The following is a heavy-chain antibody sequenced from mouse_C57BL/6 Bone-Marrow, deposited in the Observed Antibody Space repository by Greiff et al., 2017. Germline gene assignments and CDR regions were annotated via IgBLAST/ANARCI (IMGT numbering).Heavy chain of an antibody. CDR3: AREIGFAY. Sequence: EVQLVESGGGLVQPGGSLKLSCAASGFTFSDYYMYWVRQTPEKRLEWVAYISNGGGSTYYPDTVKGRFTITRDSAKNTLYLQMSRLKSEDTSMYYCAREIGFAYWGQGTLVTVSA. CDR1: GFTFSDYY. V-gene: IGHV5-12*01. J-gene: IGHJ3*01. CDR2: ISNGGGST.